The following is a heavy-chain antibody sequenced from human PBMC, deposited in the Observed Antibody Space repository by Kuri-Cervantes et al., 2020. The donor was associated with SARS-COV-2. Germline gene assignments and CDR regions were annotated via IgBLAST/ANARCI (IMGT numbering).Heavy chain of an antibody. V-gene: IGHV1-2*02. D-gene: IGHD6-6*01. CDR1: GYTFTGYY. J-gene: IGHJ3*02. CDR2: INPNSGGT. Sequence: ASVKVSCKASGYTFTGYYMHWVRQAPGQGLEWMGWINPNSGGTNYAQKFQGRVTMTRDTSISTAYMELSRPRSDDTAVYYCARESIAARLDAFDIWGQGTMVTVSS. CDR3: ARESIAARLDAFDI.